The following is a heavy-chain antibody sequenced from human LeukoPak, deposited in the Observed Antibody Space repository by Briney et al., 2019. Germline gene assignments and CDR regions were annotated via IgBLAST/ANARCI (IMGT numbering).Heavy chain of an antibody. J-gene: IGHJ3*02. D-gene: IGHD3-10*01. V-gene: IGHV1-24*01. CDR3: ARNKYYYGSGSSGGAFDI. CDR2: YDPEDGET. Sequence: ASVKVSCKVSGYTLTELSMHWVRQAPGKGLEWMGGYDPEDGETIYAQKFQDRVTMTEDTSTDTANMELSSLRSEDTAVYYCARNKYYYGSGSSGGAFDIWGQGTMVTVSS. CDR1: GYTLTELS.